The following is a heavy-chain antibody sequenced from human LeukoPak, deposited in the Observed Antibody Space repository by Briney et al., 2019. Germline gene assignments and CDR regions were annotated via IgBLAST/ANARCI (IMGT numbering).Heavy chain of an antibody. J-gene: IGHJ4*02. Sequence: PGGSLGLSCAASGFTFSSYAMHWVRQAPGKGLEWVAVISYDGSNKYYADSVKVRFTISSDNPQNTLYLQINSLRAEDTAVYYCARDASIMITFGGVIGHYWGQGALVTVSS. CDR3: ARDASIMITFGGVIGHY. CDR1: GFTFSSYA. V-gene: IGHV3-30*04. D-gene: IGHD3-16*02. CDR2: ISYDGSNK.